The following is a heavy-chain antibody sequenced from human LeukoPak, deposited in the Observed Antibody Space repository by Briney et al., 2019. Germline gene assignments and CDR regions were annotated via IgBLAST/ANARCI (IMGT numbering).Heavy chain of an antibody. CDR2: LIPIYGSA. D-gene: IGHD3-10*01. CDR1: GGGFTFTSHA. CDR3: ARDRGGDYSDY. V-gene: IGHV1-69*01. Sequence: ASVKVSCKASGGGFTFTSHAISWVRQAPGQGLEWMGGLIPIYGSANYAQKFQGRVTITSDESTRTVYMELSSLRPEDSAVYYCARDRGGDYSDYWGQGTLVTVSS. J-gene: IGHJ4*02.